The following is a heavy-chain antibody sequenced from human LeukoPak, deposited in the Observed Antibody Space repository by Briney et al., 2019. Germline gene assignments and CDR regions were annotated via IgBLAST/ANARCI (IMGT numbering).Heavy chain of an antibody. D-gene: IGHD3-10*01. V-gene: IGHV1-2*02. J-gene: IGHJ6*04. Sequence: EASVKVSCKASGYTFTGYYMHWVRQAPGQGLEWMGWINPNSGGTNYAQKFQGRVTMTRDTSISTAYMELSRLRSEDTAVYYCARVSSYYGSGSPIWGMDVWGKGTTVTISS. CDR1: GYTFTGYY. CDR3: ARVSSYYGSGSPIWGMDV. CDR2: INPNSGGT.